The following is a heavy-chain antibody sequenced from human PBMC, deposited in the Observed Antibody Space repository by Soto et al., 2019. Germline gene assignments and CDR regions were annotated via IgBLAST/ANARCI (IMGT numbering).Heavy chain of an antibody. CDR1: GGSFSGYY. V-gene: IGHV4-34*01. J-gene: IGHJ4*02. Sequence: SETLSLTCAVYGGSFSGYYWTWIRQPPGTGLEWIGEINHSGSTNYNPSLKSRVTISVDTSKNQFSLKLTSVTAADTAVYYCASNSYGSTFYDYWGQGTLVTVSS. CDR2: INHSGST. CDR3: ASNSYGSTFYDY. D-gene: IGHD5-18*01.